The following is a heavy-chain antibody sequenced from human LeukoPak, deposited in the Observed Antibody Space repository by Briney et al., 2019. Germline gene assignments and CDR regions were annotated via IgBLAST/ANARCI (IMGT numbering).Heavy chain of an antibody. V-gene: IGHV4-39*01. D-gene: IGHD3-22*01. CDR2: IYYSGST. J-gene: IGHJ4*02. CDR1: GGSISSSSYY. CDR3: ARGDYDSSGYYIFWFDY. Sequence: PSETLSLTCTVSGGSISSSSYYWGWIRQPPGKGLEWIGSIYYSGSTYYNPSLKSRVTISVDTSKNQFSLKLSSVTAADTAVYYCARGDYDSSGYYIFWFDYWGQGTLVTVSS.